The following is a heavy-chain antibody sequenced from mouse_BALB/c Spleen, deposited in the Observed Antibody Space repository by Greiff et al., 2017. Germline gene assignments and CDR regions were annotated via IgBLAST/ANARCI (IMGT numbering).Heavy chain of an antibody. V-gene: IGHV1S81*02. CDR1: GFNIKDYY. CDR3: TRSRSGNYGDY. D-gene: IGHD2-1*01. Sequence: QVQLQQSGAELVRSGASVKLSCTASGFNIKDYYMYWVKQRPGQGLEWIGEINPSNGGTNFNEKFKSKATLTVDKSSSTAYMQLSSLTSEDSAVYYCTRSRSGNYGDYWGQGTTLTVSS. J-gene: IGHJ2*01. CDR2: INPSNGGT.